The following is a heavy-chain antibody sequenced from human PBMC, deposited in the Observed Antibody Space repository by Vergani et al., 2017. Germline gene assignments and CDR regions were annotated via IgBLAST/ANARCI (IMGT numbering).Heavy chain of an antibody. CDR1: GGTFSSYT. CDR3: ARGPGIAAAGLYYYYMDV. V-gene: IGHV1-69*08. CDR2: IIPILGTA. Sequence: QVQLVQSGAEVKKPGSSVKVSCKASGGTFSSYTISWVRQAPGQGLEWMGRIIPILGTANYAQKFQGRVTITADESTSTAYMELSSLRSDDTAVYYCARGPGIAAAGLYYYYMDVWGKGTTVTVSS. D-gene: IGHD6-13*01. J-gene: IGHJ6*03.